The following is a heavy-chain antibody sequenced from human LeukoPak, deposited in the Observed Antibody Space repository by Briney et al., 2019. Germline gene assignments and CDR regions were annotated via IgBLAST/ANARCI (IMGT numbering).Heavy chain of an antibody. CDR3: ARDRHGSGSAHSFDP. D-gene: IGHD3-10*01. CDR2: IYSSGST. J-gene: IGHJ5*02. Sequence: SETLSLTCTVSGGSISSYYWGWIRQPPGKGLEWIGYIYSSGSTNYNPSLKSRVTISVDTSRNQFSLKLSSVTAADTAVYYCARDRHGSGSAHSFDPWGQGTLVTVSS. CDR1: GGSISSYY. V-gene: IGHV4-59*01.